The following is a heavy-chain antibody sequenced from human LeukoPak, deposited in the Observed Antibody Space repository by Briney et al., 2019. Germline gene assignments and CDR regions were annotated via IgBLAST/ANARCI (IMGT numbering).Heavy chain of an antibody. CDR1: GYTFTSYG. Sequence: ASVKVSCKASGYTFTSYGISWVRQAPGQGLEWMGWISAYNGNTNYAQKLQGRVTMTTHTSTSTAYMELRSLRSDDTAVYYCARAARLLSTSYFDYWGQGTLVTVSS. J-gene: IGHJ4*02. CDR2: ISAYNGNT. CDR3: ARAARLLSTSYFDY. D-gene: IGHD2-2*01. V-gene: IGHV1-18*01.